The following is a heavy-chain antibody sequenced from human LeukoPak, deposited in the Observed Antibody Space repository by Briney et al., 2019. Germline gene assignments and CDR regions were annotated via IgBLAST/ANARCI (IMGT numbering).Heavy chain of an antibody. J-gene: IGHJ4*02. CDR3: ARRAAMDFDY. Sequence: SETLSLTCTVSGGSISSYYWSWLRQPPGKGLEWIGYIYYSGSTNYNPSLKSRVTISVDTSKNQFSLKLSSVTAADTAVYYCARRAAMDFDYWGQGTLVTVSS. D-gene: IGHD5-18*01. CDR1: GGSISSYY. V-gene: IGHV4-59*08. CDR2: IYYSGST.